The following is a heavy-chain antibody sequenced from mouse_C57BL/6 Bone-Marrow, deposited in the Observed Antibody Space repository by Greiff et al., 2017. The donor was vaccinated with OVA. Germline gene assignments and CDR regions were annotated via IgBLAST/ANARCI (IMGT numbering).Heavy chain of an antibody. CDR1: GFTFSDYG. Sequence: DVMLVESGGGLVKPGGSLKLSCAASGFTFSDYGMHWVRQAPEKGLEWVAYISSGSSTIYYADTVKGRFTISRDNAKNTLFLQMTSLRSEDTAMYYCARGLRRGFDYWGQGTTLTVSS. J-gene: IGHJ2*01. CDR2: ISSGSSTI. V-gene: IGHV5-17*01. CDR3: ARGLRRGFDY. D-gene: IGHD2-4*01.